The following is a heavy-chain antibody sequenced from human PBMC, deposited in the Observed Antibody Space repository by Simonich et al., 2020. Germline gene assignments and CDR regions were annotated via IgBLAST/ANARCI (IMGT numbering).Heavy chain of an antibody. V-gene: IGHV4-59*08. CDR2: INYSGST. D-gene: IGHD1-26*01. J-gene: IGHJ6*02. Sequence: QVQLQESGPGLVKPSETLSLTCTVSGGSISSYYWSWIRQPPGKGLEWIGYINYSGSTNYNPSLNSRVTISVDTSKNQFSLKLSSVTAADTAVYYCARSLGYYYYYYGMDVWGQGTTVTVS. CDR1: GGSISSYY. CDR3: ARSLGYYYYYYGMDV.